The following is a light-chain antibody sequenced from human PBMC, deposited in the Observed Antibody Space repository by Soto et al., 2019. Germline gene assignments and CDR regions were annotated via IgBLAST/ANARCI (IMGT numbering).Light chain of an antibody. CDR2: EVS. CDR3: NSYTSDSTRV. Sequence: QSVLTQPASVSGSPGQSITISCTGTSSDVGGYDYVSWYQQHPGRAPKLLIYEVSNRPSGVSNRFSGSKSGNTASLTISGLQAEDEADYYCNSYTSDSTRVFGGGTKLTVL. J-gene: IGLJ2*01. CDR1: SSDVGGYDY. V-gene: IGLV2-14*03.